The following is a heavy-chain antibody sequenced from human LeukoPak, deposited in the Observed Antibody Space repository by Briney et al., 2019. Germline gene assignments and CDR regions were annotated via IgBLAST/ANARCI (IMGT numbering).Heavy chain of an antibody. CDR3: ARAQRGVIHYYYYMDV. CDR2: IYYSGST. J-gene: IGHJ6*03. CDR1: GGSISSYY. D-gene: IGHD3-10*01. V-gene: IGHV4-59*01. Sequence: SETLSLTCTVSGGSISSYYWSWIRQPPGKGLEWIGYIYYSGSTNYNPSLKSRVTISVDTSKNQFSLKLSSVTAADTAVYYCARAQRGVIHYYYYMDVWGKGTTVTITS.